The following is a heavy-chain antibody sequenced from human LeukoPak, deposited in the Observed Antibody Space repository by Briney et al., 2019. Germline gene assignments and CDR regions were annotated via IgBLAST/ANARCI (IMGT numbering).Heavy chain of an antibody. CDR3: ARAGSGWYGVIDY. CDR2: MNPNSGHT. J-gene: IGHJ4*02. CDR1: GYTFNSYG. D-gene: IGHD6-19*01. Sequence: ASVKVSCKASGYTFNSYGINWVRQATGQGLEWMGWMNPNSGHTGYAQKFQGRVTMTRNTSITTAYMELSSLRSDDTAVYYCARAGSGWYGVIDYWGQGTLVTVSS. V-gene: IGHV1-8*01.